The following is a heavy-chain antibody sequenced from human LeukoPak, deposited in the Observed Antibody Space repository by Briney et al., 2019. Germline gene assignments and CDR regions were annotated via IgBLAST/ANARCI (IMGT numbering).Heavy chain of an antibody. D-gene: IGHD3-22*01. Sequence: GGSLRLSCAASVFTFSSYAMSWVRQAPGKGLEWVSAISGSGGSTYYADSVKGRFTISRDNSKNTLYLQMNSLRAEDTAVYYCAIVAYYYDSSGYYYFDYWGQGTLVTVSS. CDR1: VFTFSSYA. J-gene: IGHJ4*02. V-gene: IGHV3-23*01. CDR2: ISGSGGST. CDR3: AIVAYYYDSSGYYYFDY.